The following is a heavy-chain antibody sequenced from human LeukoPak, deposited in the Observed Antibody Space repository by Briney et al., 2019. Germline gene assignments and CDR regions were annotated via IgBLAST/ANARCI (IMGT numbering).Heavy chain of an antibody. D-gene: IGHD3-10*01. V-gene: IGHV3-21*01. J-gene: IGHJ3*02. CDR1: GFTFSSYS. CDR2: ISSSSSYI. Sequence: GGSLRLSCAASGFTFSSYSMNWVRQAPGKGLEWVSSISSSSSYIYYADSVKGRFTISRDNAKNSLYLQMNSLRAEDTAVYYCARDRPPERGPRDLDAFDIWGQGTMVTVSS. CDR3: ARDRPPERGPRDLDAFDI.